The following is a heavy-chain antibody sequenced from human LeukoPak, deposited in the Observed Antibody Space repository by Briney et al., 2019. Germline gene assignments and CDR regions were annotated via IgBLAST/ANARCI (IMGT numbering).Heavy chain of an antibody. CDR1: GFXFSSYA. Sequence: GGSLRLSCAASGFXFSSYAIRWVRQAPGKGLEWVSVIYSGGSTYYADSVKGRFTISRDNSKNTLYLQMNSLRAEDTAVYYCAARSYPGFKWGQGTLVTVSS. V-gene: IGHV3-66*01. D-gene: IGHD1-26*01. CDR2: IYSGGST. CDR3: AARSYPGFK. J-gene: IGHJ4*02.